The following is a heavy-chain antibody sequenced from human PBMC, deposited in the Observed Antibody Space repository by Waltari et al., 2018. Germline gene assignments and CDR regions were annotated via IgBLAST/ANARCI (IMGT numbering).Heavy chain of an antibody. J-gene: IGHJ4*02. CDR1: GFALSRDG. CDR3: AKDRGDRFDY. CDR2: IRYDGSNK. D-gene: IGHD3-10*01. V-gene: IGHV3-30*02. Sequence: QVQLVESGGGVVEHGGSLGRSCAVSGFALSRDGMHWVRQAPGKGLEWVAFIRYDGSNKYYSDSVKGRFTISRDNSKNTLYLQMNSLRAEDTAVYYCAKDRGDRFDYWGQGTLVTVSS.